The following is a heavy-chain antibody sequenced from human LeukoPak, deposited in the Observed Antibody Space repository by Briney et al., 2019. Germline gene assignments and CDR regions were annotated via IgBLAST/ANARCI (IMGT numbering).Heavy chain of an antibody. V-gene: IGHV3-23*01. CDR3: AREGSGVVVPAAISFDC. J-gene: IGHJ5*01. CDR2: ISGGGITT. D-gene: IGHD2-2*01. CDR1: GFTFSNYA. Sequence: PGGSLRLSCAGSGFTFSNYAMSWVRQAPGQGLEWVSSISGGGITTYYADSAKGQFTISRDNSKNTMFLQMNSLRAEDTGVYYCAREGSGVVVPAAISFDCWGQGTLVTVSS.